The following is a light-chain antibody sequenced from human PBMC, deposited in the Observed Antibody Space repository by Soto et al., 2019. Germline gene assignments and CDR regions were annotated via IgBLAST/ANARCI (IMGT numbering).Light chain of an antibody. Sequence: QSALTQPASVSGSPGQSITISCTGTSSDVGGYNYVSWYQKHPGKAPKLMIYEVSNRPSGVSNRFSGSKSGNTASLTISGHQAEDEADYYCSSYTSISTWVFGGGTKLTVL. CDR2: EVS. CDR1: SSDVGGYNY. V-gene: IGLV2-14*01. J-gene: IGLJ3*02. CDR3: SSYTSISTWV.